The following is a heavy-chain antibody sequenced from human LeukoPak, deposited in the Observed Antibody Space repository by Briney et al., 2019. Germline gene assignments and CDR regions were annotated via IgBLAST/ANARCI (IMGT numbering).Heavy chain of an antibody. CDR2: IYSGGST. Sequence: GGSLRLSCAASGFTVSGNYMSWVRQAPGKGLEWVSVIYSGGSTYYADSVKGRFTISRDNSKNTLYLQMNSLRAEDTAVYYCARDGFYDSSGYRNYGMDVWGQGTTVTVSS. J-gene: IGHJ6*02. D-gene: IGHD3-22*01. V-gene: IGHV3-66*01. CDR1: GFTVSGNY. CDR3: ARDGFYDSSGYRNYGMDV.